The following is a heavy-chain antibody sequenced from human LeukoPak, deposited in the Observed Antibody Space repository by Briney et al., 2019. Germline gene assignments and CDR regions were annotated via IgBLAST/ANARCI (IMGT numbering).Heavy chain of an antibody. D-gene: IGHD4-23*01. CDR1: GGSFSGSY. J-gene: IGHJ3*02. V-gene: IGHV4-34*01. Sequence: PSETLSLTCAVYGGSFSGSYWSWIRQPPGKGLEWIGEINHSGSTNYNPSLKSRVTISVDTSKNQFSLKLSSVTAADTAVYYCARVCRRWFFHLNAFDILGQGTMVTVSS. CDR2: INHSGST. CDR3: ARVCRRWFFHLNAFDI.